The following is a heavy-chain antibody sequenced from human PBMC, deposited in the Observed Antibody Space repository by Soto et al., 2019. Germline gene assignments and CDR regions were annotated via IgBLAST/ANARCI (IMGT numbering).Heavy chain of an antibody. V-gene: IGHV4-59*01. CDR1: SGSISSYY. Sequence: SETLSLTCTVSSGSISSYYWNWIRQPPGKGLEWIGSIYYSGNTNYSPSLKSRVTISVDTSKKQFSLKLTSVTAADTAMYYCARGYCSSTSCYEWDYWGQGTLVTVS. CDR3: ARGYCSSTSCYEWDY. D-gene: IGHD2-2*01. CDR2: IYYSGNT. J-gene: IGHJ4*02.